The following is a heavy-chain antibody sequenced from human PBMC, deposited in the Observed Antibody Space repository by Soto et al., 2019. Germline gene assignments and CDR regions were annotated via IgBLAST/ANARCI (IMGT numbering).Heavy chain of an antibody. V-gene: IGHV3-23*01. J-gene: IGHJ4*02. CDR1: GFTFSSYA. D-gene: IGHD3-16*02. CDR2: ISGSGGST. Sequence: PGGSLRLSCAASGFTFSSYAMSWVRQAPGKGLEWVSAISGSGGSTYYADSVKGRFTISRDNSKNTLYLQMNSLRAEDTAVYYCAKNGLRLGELSLFYFDYWGQGTLVTVSS. CDR3: AKNGLRLGELSLFYFDY.